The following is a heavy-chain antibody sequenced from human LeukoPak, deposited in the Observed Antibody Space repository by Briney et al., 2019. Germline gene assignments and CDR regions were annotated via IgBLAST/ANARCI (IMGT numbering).Heavy chain of an antibody. J-gene: IGHJ5*02. CDR1: GGSISSISYF. V-gene: IGHV4-39*01. D-gene: IGHD3-10*01. CDR2: IYYSGST. CDR3: ATQQLWFGEPTPMGWFDP. Sequence: SETLSLTCTVSGGSISSISYFWGWIRQPPGKGLEWIATIYYSGSTYYNPSLKSRVTISVDTSKNQFSLKLSSVTAADTAVYYCATQQLWFGEPTPMGWFDPWGQGTLVTVSS.